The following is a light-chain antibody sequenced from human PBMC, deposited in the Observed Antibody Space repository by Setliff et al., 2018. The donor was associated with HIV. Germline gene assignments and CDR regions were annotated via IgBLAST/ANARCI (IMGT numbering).Light chain of an antibody. J-gene: IGLJ1*01. Sequence: QSALAQPASVSGSPGQSITISCTGTSSDVGRYDLVSWYQQHPGKAPKLIIYQATKRPSGVSNRFSGSKSGNTASLTISGLQAEDEADYYCYSNTGSNTYVFGTGTKVTVL. CDR2: QAT. V-gene: IGLV2-23*01. CDR1: SSDVGRYDL. CDR3: YSNTGSNTYV.